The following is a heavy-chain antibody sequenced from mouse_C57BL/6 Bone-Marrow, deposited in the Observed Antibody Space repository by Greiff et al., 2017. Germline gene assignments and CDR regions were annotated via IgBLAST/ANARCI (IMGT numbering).Heavy chain of an antibody. CDR1: GFTFSSYA. J-gene: IGHJ3*01. CDR2: ISDGGSYT. Sequence: EVMLVESGGGLVKPGGSLKLSCAASGFTFSSYAMSWVRQTPEKRLEWVATISDGGSYTYYPDNVKGRFTISRDNAKNHLYLQMSHLKSEDTAMYYCAIYYGSSAFAYWGQGTLVTVSA. CDR3: AIYYGSSAFAY. D-gene: IGHD1-1*01. V-gene: IGHV5-4*03.